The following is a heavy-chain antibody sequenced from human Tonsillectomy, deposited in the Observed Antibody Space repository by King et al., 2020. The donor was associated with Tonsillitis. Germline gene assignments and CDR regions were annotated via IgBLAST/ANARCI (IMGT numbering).Heavy chain of an antibody. D-gene: IGHD6-19*01. Sequence: VQLVESGGGLVKPGGSLRLSCAASGFPFSDYYMTWIRQAPGKGLEWVSYISSSGSTIYYADSVNGRFTISRDNAKNSLYLQMNSLRAEDTAVYYCASDLRWYGSSGWFYGVLEHWGQGTLVTVSS. CDR2: ISSSGSTI. CDR1: GFPFSDYY. V-gene: IGHV3-11*01. J-gene: IGHJ4*02. CDR3: ASDLRWYGSSGWFYGVLEH.